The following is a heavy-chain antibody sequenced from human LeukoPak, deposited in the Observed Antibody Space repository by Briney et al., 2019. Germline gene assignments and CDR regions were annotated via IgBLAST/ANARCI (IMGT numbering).Heavy chain of an antibody. CDR2: IYYSGST. V-gene: IGHV4-59*12. D-gene: IGHD1-14*01. CDR1: GGSISSYY. Sequence: SETLSLTCTVSGGSISSYYWSWIRQPPGKGLEWIGYIYYSGSTNYNPSLKSRVTISVDTPKNQFSLKLSSVTAADTAVYYCARDTGGPLDYWGQGTLVTVSS. J-gene: IGHJ4*02. CDR3: ARDTGGPLDY.